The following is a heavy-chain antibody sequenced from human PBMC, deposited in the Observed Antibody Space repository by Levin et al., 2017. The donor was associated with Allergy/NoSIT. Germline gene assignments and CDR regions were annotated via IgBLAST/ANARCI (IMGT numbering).Heavy chain of an antibody. CDR3: AKGGKQLAYSFDY. CDR1: GFTFSSSA. V-gene: IGHV3-23*01. CDR2: ISRTGDFT. J-gene: IGHJ4*02. D-gene: IGHD1-1*01. Sequence: GESLKISCVASGFTFSSSAMSWFRQAPGKGLEWVSAISRTGDFTLYSDYVKGRFTISRDDSRNTLYVQMSSLRDEDTAVYYCAKGGKQLAYSFDYWGQGVLVTVSS.